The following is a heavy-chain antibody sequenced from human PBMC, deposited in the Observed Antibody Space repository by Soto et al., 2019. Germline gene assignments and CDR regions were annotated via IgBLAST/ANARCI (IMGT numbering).Heavy chain of an antibody. J-gene: IGHJ6*04. D-gene: IGHD4-4*01. V-gene: IGHV5-51*01. CDR3: ARLCNPNYYSSSGMAA. CDR1: GYSFTSYW. Sequence: PGEALKISCKGSGYSFTSYWIGWGRQMPRKGLEWMGIIYPGDSDTRYSPSFQGQVTISADKSISTAYLQWSRLTASETAMYYCARLCNPNYYSSSGMAAWGKGTTVTVSS. CDR2: IYPGDSDT.